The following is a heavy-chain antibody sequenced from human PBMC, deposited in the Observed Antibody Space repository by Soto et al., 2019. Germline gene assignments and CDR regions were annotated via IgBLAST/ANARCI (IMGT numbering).Heavy chain of an antibody. D-gene: IGHD4-17*01. CDR3: ARDDYGFDY. Sequence: GGSLRLSCAASVFTFSSYSMNWVRQAPGKGLEWVSYISSSSSTIYYADSVKGRFTISRDNAKNSLYLQMNSLRAEDTAVYYCARDDYGFDYWGQGTLVTVSS. J-gene: IGHJ4*02. V-gene: IGHV3-48*01. CDR2: ISSSSSTI. CDR1: VFTFSSYS.